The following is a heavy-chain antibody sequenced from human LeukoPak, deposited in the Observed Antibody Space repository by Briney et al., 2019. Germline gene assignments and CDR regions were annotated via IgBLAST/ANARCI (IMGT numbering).Heavy chain of an antibody. Sequence: ASVKVSCKASGYTFTRYYMHWLRQAPGHRLEWMGWINPNIGGTNYPQKFQGRVTMTRDTSIRTAYMEMSRLRSDDTAVYYCARFGQRRLDLDYWGQGTLVTVSS. CDR3: ARFGQRRLDLDY. CDR1: GYTFTRYY. CDR2: INPNIGGT. V-gene: IGHV1-2*02. D-gene: IGHD3-16*01. J-gene: IGHJ4*02.